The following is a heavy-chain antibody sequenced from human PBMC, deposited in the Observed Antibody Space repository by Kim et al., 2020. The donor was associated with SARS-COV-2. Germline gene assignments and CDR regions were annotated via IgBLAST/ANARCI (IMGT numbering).Heavy chain of an antibody. Sequence: GGSLRLSCAASGFTFSSYGMHWVRQAPGKGLEWVAVISYDGSNKYYADSVKGRFTISRDNSKNTLYLQMNSLRAEDTAVYYCAKGGDDAFDIWGQGTMVTVSS. J-gene: IGHJ3*02. CDR1: GFTFSSYG. D-gene: IGHD3-16*01. CDR3: AKGGDDAFDI. V-gene: IGHV3-30*18. CDR2: ISYDGSNK.